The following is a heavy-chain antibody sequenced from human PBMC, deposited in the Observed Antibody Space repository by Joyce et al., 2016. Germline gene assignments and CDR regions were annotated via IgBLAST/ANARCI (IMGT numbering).Heavy chain of an antibody. CDR3: GRHDGPEYFRH. CDR2: IYPSDSDT. V-gene: IGHV5-51*01. CDR1: GYSFSSYW. Sequence: EVQLVQSGAEVKKTGESLKISCRGSGYSFSSYWIAWVRQTPGKGLEWRGLIYPSDSDTIYSPSFRGQVTMSADRSTGTAYLQWNSLKASDTAVYFCGRHDGPEYFRHWGQGTRVTVSS. J-gene: IGHJ1*01.